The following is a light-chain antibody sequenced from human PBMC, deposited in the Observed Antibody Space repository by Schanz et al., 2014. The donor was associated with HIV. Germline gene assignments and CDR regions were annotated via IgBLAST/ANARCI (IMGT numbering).Light chain of an antibody. J-gene: IGLJ2*01. CDR2: DGS. CDR1: SGDVGSYNY. CDR3: ISYTSDTVL. Sequence: QSALTQPASVSGSPGQSISISCTGTSGDVGSYNYVSWFQQHPNKAPQLMIYDGSRRPSGVSDRFSGSKSDYTASLTISGLQPEDEADYYCISYTSDTVLFGGGTKVTVL. V-gene: IGLV2-14*03.